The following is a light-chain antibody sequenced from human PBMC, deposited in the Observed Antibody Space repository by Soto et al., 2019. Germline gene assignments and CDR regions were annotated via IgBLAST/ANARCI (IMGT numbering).Light chain of an antibody. V-gene: IGLV2-14*01. CDR3: SSYSISTAYL. J-gene: IGLJ1*01. Sequence: QSALTQPASVSGSPGQSITISCSGTSGSVGTFNFVSWYQQHPGKAPRLMIYAVTDRPSGVSSRFSGSKSGNTAYLTISGLQAKDEADYFCSSYSISTAYLFGTGTKVTVL. CDR2: AVT. CDR1: SGSVGTFNF.